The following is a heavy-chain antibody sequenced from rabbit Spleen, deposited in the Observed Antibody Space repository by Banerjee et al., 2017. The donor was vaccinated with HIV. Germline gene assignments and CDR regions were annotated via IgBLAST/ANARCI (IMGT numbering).Heavy chain of an antibody. CDR1: GFTISSSYY. CDR2: INAATAKP. J-gene: IGHJ4*01. CDR3: ARDLLGVIGWNFAW. Sequence: QSLEESGGGLVKPEGSLALTCKASGFTISSSYYMCWVRQAPGKGLEWIACINAATAKPVYATWAKGRFTISRTSSTTVTLRMTSLTAADRATYFCARDLLGVIGWNFAWWGQGTLVTVS. D-gene: IGHD1-1*01. V-gene: IGHV1S40*01.